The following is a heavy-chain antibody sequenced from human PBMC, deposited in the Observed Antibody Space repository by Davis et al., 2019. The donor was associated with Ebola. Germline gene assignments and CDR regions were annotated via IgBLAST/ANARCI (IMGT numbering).Heavy chain of an antibody. Sequence: SETLSLTCAVYGGSFSGYYWSWIRQPPGKGLEWIGEIKHSGNTNYNPSLKSRVTMSVDTSNSQFSLKVNSVTAADTAVYYCARRLRWGGWFDPWGQGTLVTVSS. CDR2: IKHSGNT. J-gene: IGHJ5*02. D-gene: IGHD4-23*01. CDR3: ARRLRWGGWFDP. V-gene: IGHV4-34*01. CDR1: GGSFSGYY.